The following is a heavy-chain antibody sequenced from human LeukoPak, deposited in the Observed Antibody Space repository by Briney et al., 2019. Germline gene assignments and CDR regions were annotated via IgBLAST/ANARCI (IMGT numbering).Heavy chain of an antibody. Sequence: GASVKVSCKASGGTFSSYAISWVRQAPGQGLEWMGGIIPIFGTAKYAQKFQGRVTITADESTSTAYMELSSLRYEDTAVYYCARDNKFEQLAFDYWGQGTLVTVSS. J-gene: IGHJ4*02. CDR3: ARDNKFEQLAFDY. CDR1: GGTFSSYA. D-gene: IGHD1-1*01. V-gene: IGHV1-69*13. CDR2: IIPIFGTA.